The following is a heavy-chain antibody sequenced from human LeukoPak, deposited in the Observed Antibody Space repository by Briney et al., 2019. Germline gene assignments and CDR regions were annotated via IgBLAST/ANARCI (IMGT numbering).Heavy chain of an antibody. V-gene: IGHV3-21*01. CDR2: MSSSSSSYI. D-gene: IGHD3/OR15-3a*01. Sequence: GGSLRLSCAASGFTFSSYSMNWVRQAPGKGLGWVSSMSSSSSSYIYYVDSVKGRFTISRDNAKNSLYLQMNSLRAEDTAVYYCARDKGNYDFVRRKHYYYMDVWGKGTTVTITS. CDR1: GFTFSSYS. CDR3: ARDKGNYDFVRRKHYYYMDV. J-gene: IGHJ6*03.